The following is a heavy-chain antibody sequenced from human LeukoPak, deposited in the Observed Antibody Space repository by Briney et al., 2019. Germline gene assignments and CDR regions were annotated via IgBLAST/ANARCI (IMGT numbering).Heavy chain of an antibody. CDR3: ARDLRYCSGGSCFYGAFDI. V-gene: IGHV4-4*07. CDR2: IYTSGGT. Sequence: SETLSLTCTVSGGSNSSYYWSWIRQPAGKGLEWIGRIYTSGGTNYNPSLKSRVTMSVDTSKNQFSLKLSSVTAADTAVYYCARDLRYCSGGSCFYGAFDIWGQGTMVTVSS. D-gene: IGHD2-15*01. J-gene: IGHJ3*02. CDR1: GGSNSSYY.